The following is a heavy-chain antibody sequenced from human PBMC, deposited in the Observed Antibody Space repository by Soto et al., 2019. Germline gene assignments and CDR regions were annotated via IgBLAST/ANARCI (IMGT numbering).Heavy chain of an antibody. Sequence: SETLSLTCAVSGGSISSSNWWSWVRQPPGKGLEWIGEIYHSGSTNYNPSLKSRVTISVDKSKNQFSLKLSSVTAADTAVYYCARDQDRYDFWSGPERPDYRPDYYYYGMDVWGQGTTVTVSS. CDR3: ARDQDRYDFWSGPERPDYRPDYYYYGMDV. J-gene: IGHJ6*02. V-gene: IGHV4-4*02. CDR2: IYHSGST. D-gene: IGHD3-3*01. CDR1: GGSISSSNW.